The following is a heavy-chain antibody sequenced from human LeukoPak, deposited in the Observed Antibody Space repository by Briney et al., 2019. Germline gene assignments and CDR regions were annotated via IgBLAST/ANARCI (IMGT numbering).Heavy chain of an antibody. D-gene: IGHD1-26*01. CDR2: IIPIFGTA. CDR1: GGTFTSYA. Sequence: SVTVSCKASGGTFTSYAISWVRQAPGQGLEWMGGIIPIFGTANYAKKFQGRVTITTDESTSTAYMELSSLRSEDTAVYYCASSPSGSWELFPFDYWGQGTLVTVSS. J-gene: IGHJ4*02. CDR3: ASSPSGSWELFPFDY. V-gene: IGHV1-69*05.